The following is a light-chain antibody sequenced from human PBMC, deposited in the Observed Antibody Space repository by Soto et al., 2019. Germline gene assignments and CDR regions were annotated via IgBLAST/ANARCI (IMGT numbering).Light chain of an antibody. J-gene: IGKJ1*01. Sequence: DIQMTQSPSSLSASVGDRVTITCRASQGISNYVAWYQQKAGKVPKLLIYAASTLHSGVPSRFSGSGSGTDFTLTISSLQPEDVATYYCQNYNSAPWTFGQGTKVEMK. V-gene: IGKV1-27*01. CDR3: QNYNSAPWT. CDR2: AAS. CDR1: QGISNY.